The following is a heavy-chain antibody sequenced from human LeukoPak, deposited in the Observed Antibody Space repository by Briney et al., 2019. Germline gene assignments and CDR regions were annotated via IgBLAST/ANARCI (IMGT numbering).Heavy chain of an antibody. J-gene: IGHJ4*02. CDR3: VARRFYRSGSPH. Sequence: PGGSLRLSCAASGFTFSDYYMTWIRQTPGKGLEWLSDISYSGSSIYYADSVKGRFTISRDNTKKSLYLQMNSLRAEDTALYYCVARRFYRSGSPHWGQGTLVTVSS. V-gene: IGHV3-11*01. CDR2: ISYSGSSI. CDR1: GFTFSDYY. D-gene: IGHD3-10*01.